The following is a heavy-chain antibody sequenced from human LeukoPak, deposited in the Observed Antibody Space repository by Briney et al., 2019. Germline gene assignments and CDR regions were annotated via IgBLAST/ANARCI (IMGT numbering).Heavy chain of an antibody. V-gene: IGHV4-59*08. CDR1: GGSISSYY. Sequence: SETLSLTCTVSGGSISSYYWSWIRQPPGKGLKWIGNIYYSGYTTYSPSLRSRVTISVDTSENQFSLRLNSVTAADTAMYYCASDAPGLLGYWGQGTLVTVSS. CDR3: ASDAPGLLGY. CDR2: IYYSGYT. J-gene: IGHJ4*02. D-gene: IGHD3-10*01.